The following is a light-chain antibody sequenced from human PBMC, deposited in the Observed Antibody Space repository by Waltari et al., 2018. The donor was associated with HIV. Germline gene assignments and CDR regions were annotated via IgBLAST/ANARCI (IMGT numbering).Light chain of an antibody. CDR1: ALQSRY. V-gene: IGLV3-1*01. CDR2: QDG. CDR3: QAWAGGTGSEGV. Sequence: SYELTQPPSVSVSPGQTASIACSGDALQSRYVSWYQKRPGQSPVLVVFQDGKRPSGIPARFAGSNSGNTATLTISGTQAMDEADYFCQAWAGGTGSEGVFGGGTKLTVL. J-gene: IGLJ2*01.